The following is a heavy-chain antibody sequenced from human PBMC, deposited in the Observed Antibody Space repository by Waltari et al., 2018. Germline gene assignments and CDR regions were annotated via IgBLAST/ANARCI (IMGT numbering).Heavy chain of an antibody. CDR1: GGTFSSYA. D-gene: IGHD1-7*01. J-gene: IGHJ3*02. CDR3: ASPLRDITGTTRGAFDI. Sequence: QVQLVQSGAEVKKPGSSVKVSCKASGGTFSSYAISWVRQAPGQGLEWMGGISPIFGTANYAQKFQGRVTITTDESTSTAYMELSSLRSEDTAVYYCASPLRDITGTTRGAFDIWGQGTMVTVSS. V-gene: IGHV1-69*05. CDR2: ISPIFGTA.